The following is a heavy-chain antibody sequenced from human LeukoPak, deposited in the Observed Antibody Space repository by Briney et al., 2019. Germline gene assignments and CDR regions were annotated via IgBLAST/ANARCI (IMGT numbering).Heavy chain of an antibody. CDR1: GYTLTELS. CDR2: FDPEDGGT. J-gene: IGHJ5*02. V-gene: IGHV1-24*01. Sequence: GASVTVSCTVSGYTLTELSMHWVRQAPGKGLEWMGGFDPEDGGTIYAQKFQGRVTMTEDTSTDTAYMELSSLRSEDTAVYYCATVGYYDSSGYTTRQSNWFDPWGQGTLVTVSS. CDR3: ATVGYYDSSGYTTRQSNWFDP. D-gene: IGHD3-22*01.